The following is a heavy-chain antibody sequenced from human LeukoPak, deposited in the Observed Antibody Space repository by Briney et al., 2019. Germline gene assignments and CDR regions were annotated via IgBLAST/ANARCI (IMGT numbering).Heavy chain of an antibody. CDR2: IYYSGST. CDR3: ARGQGGYYKDY. CDR1: GGSISSSSYY. D-gene: IGHD3-10*01. Sequence: PSETLSLTCTVSGGSISSSSYYWGWIRQPPGKGLEWIGSIYYSGSTYYNPSLKSRVTISVDTSKNQFSLKLSSVTAADTAVYYCARGQGGYYKDYWGQGTLVTVSS. J-gene: IGHJ4*02. V-gene: IGHV4-39*07.